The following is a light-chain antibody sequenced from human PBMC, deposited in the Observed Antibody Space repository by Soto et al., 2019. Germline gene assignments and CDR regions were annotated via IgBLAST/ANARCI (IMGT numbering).Light chain of an antibody. V-gene: IGKV3-20*01. J-gene: IGKJ1*01. CDR2: GAS. CDR3: QQYVSSPWA. CDR1: QSVAANY. Sequence: ENVLTQSTGTLSLSPGERATLSCRASQSVAANYLAWYQQKPGQAPRLLIYGASRRATGIPDRFTGSGSGTDFTLTISRLEPEDFAVYYCQQYVSSPWAFGQGTKVDIK.